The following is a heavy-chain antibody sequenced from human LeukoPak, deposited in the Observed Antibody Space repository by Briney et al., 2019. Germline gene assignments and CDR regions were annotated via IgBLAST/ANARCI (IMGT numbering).Heavy chain of an antibody. V-gene: IGHV4-34*01. CDR1: GGSFSGYY. J-gene: IGHJ4*02. CDR3: ARRRHGSSHVDY. Sequence: PSETLSLTCAVYGGSFSGYYWSWIRQPPGKGLEWIGEINHSGSTNYNPSLKSRVTISVDTSKNQFSLKLTSVTAADTAVYYCARRRHGSSHVDYWGQGTLVTVSS. CDR2: INHSGST. D-gene: IGHD3-10*01.